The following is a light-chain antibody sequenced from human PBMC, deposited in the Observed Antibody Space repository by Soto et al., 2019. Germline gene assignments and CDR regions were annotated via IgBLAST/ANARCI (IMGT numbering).Light chain of an antibody. Sequence: QSVLTQPASVSGSPGQSITISCTGTSSDIGTYNYVSWYQQHPGKAPKLLIYEVTNRPSGVSARFSGSKSGNAASLTISGLQAADEADYYCSSYTSTNSGVFGGGTKLTVL. CDR3: SSYTSTNSGV. V-gene: IGLV2-14*01. CDR1: SSDIGTYNY. CDR2: EVT. J-gene: IGLJ3*02.